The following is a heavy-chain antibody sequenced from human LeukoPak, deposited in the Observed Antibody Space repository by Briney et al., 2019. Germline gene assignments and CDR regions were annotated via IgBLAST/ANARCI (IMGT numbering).Heavy chain of an antibody. Sequence: SETLSLICTVSGGSISSYYWSWIRQPPGKGLEWIGYIYYSGSTSYNPSLKSRVTISVDTSKNQSSLRLSSVTAADTAVYYCAKDLQSGPPVGWGQGTLVTVSS. V-gene: IGHV4-59*01. CDR2: IYYSGST. CDR1: GGSISSYY. J-gene: IGHJ4*02. CDR3: AKDLQSGPPVG. D-gene: IGHD3-16*01.